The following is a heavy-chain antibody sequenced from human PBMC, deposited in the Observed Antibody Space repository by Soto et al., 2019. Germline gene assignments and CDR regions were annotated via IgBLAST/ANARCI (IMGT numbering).Heavy chain of an antibody. V-gene: IGHV1-69*01. CDR2: FIPIFGTA. D-gene: IGHD5-18*01. CDR1: GGTFSSYA. Sequence: QVQLVQSGAEVKKPGSSVNGSCKASGGTFSSYAISWVRQAPGQGLEWMGGFIPIFGTANYAQKFQGRDTITADESTSTAYMELSSLRSADTAVYYCATRATGYRYGQDYYDYGMDVWGQGTTVTVSS. J-gene: IGHJ6*01. CDR3: ATRATGYRYGQDYYDYGMDV.